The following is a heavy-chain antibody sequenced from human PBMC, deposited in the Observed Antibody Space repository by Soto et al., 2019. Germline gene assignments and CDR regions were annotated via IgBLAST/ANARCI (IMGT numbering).Heavy chain of an antibody. J-gene: IGHJ4*02. CDR2: ISSSSTYI. Sequence: GGSLRLSCAASGFSFSSYSMNWVRQAPGKGLEWVSCISSSSTYIYYADSVKGRFTISRDNAKNSLYLQMNSLRAEDTAVYYCARMLSDRAVAGSRSLDYWGLGTLVTVSS. CDR3: ARMLSDRAVAGSRSLDY. D-gene: IGHD6-13*01. V-gene: IGHV3-21*01. CDR1: GFSFSSYS.